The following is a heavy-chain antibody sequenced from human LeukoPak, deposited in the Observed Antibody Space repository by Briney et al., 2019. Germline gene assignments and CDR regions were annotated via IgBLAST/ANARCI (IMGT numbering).Heavy chain of an antibody. CDR2: ISFSSSFI. CDR3: ARDSQGNTDLDY. Sequence: GGSLRLSCAASGFSFGSYDMNWVRQAPGKGLEWLSHISFSSSFIYYADSVKGRFTISRDNAKSALYLQMRSLRAEDTAVYYCARDSQGNTDLDYWGQGTLVAVSS. J-gene: IGHJ4*02. V-gene: IGHV3-48*03. CDR1: GFSFGSYD.